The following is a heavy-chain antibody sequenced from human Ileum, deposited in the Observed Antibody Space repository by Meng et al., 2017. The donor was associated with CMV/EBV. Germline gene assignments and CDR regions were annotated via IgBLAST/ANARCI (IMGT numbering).Heavy chain of an antibody. CDR3: ARSFGVLNTPTIDY. D-gene: IGHD3-3*01. CDR2: IWHDGSNK. V-gene: IGHV3-33*01. J-gene: IGHJ4*02. CDR1: GFTFSSCG. Sequence: AYGFTFSSCGMHWGRQAPGKGLEWLAHIWHDGSNKYYADSVKGRFTISRDNSKNTLYLQMNSLRAEDTAVYYCARSFGVLNTPTIDYWGQGTLVTVSS.